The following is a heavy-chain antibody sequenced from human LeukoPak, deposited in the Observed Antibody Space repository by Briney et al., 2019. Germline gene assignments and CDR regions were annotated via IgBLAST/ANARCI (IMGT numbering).Heavy chain of an antibody. CDR3: ASPRSYYYDSSGYYYLDH. J-gene: IGHJ4*02. Sequence: ASVKVSCKASGYTFTGYYMHWVRQAPGQGLEWMGWINPNSGGTNYAQKFQGRVTMTRDTSTSTAYMELSRLRSDDTAGYYCASPRSYYYDSSGYYYLDHWGQGTLVTVSS. D-gene: IGHD3-22*01. V-gene: IGHV1-2*02. CDR1: GYTFTGYY. CDR2: INPNSGGT.